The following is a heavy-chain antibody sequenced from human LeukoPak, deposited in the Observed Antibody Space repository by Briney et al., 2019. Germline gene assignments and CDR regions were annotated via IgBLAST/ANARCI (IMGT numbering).Heavy chain of an antibody. CDR1: GFTFSGSA. V-gene: IGHV3-73*01. Sequence: GGSLRLSCAASGFTFSGSAMHWVRQASGEGLEWVGRIRSKANSYATAYAASVKGRFTISRDDSKNTAYLQMNSLKTEDTAVYYCTRRVDIAMVEGIDFDYWGQGTLVTVSS. D-gene: IGHD5-18*01. J-gene: IGHJ4*02. CDR2: IRSKANSYAT. CDR3: TRRVDIAMVEGIDFDY.